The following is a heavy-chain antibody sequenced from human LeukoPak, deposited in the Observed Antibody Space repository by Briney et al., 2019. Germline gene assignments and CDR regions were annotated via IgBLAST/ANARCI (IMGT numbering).Heavy chain of an antibody. CDR1: GFPFSSYS. D-gene: IGHD3-10*01. Sequence: GGSLRLSCAASGFPFSSYSMNWVRQAPGKGLEWVSSISSSSSYIYYADSVKGRFTISRDNAKNSLYLQMNSLRAEDTAVYFCAKVIRGGYGMDVWGQGTTVTVSS. CDR3: AKVIRGGYGMDV. J-gene: IGHJ6*02. V-gene: IGHV3-21*01. CDR2: ISSSSSYI.